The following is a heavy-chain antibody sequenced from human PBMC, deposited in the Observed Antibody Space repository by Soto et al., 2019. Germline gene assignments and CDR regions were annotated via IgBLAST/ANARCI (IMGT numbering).Heavy chain of an antibody. CDR2: IIPIFGTA. CDR3: ARERRDSGSYPFDY. CDR1: GGTFSSYA. J-gene: IGHJ4*02. V-gene: IGHV1-69*01. Sequence: QVQLVQSGAEVKKPGSSVKVSCKASGGTFSSYAISWVRQAPGQGLEWMGGIIPIFGTANYAQKFQGRVTITADESTSTAYMELSSLRAEDTAVYYCARERRDSGSYPFDYWGQGTLVTVSS. D-gene: IGHD1-26*01.